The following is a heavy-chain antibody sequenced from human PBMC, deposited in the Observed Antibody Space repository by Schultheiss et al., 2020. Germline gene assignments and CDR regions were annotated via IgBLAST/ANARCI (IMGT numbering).Heavy chain of an antibody. CDR2: IYYSGST. J-gene: IGHJ4*02. CDR3: ARGSSGPDY. CDR1: GGSISSGGYY. V-gene: IGHV4-39*01. D-gene: IGHD3-22*01. Sequence: SQTLSLTCTVSGGSISSGGYYWSWIRQPPGKGLEWIGCIYYSGSTSYSPSLKSRVTISVDTSKNQFSLKLSSVTAADTAVYYCARGSSGPDYWGQGTLVTVSS.